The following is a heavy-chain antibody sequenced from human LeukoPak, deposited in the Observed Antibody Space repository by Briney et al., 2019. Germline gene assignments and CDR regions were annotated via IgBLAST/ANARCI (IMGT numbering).Heavy chain of an antibody. V-gene: IGHV3-7*01. CDR1: GFTFSSYW. J-gene: IGHJ6*02. Sequence: GGSLRLSCAASGFTFSSYWMSWVRQAPGKGLEWVANIKQDGSEKYYVDSVKGRFTISRDNAKNSLYLQMNSLRAEDTAVYYCARYGRRITIFGVVIRRTEDYYYGMDVWGQGTTVTVSS. CDR2: IKQDGSEK. CDR3: ARYGRRITIFGVVIRRTEDYYYGMDV. D-gene: IGHD3-3*01.